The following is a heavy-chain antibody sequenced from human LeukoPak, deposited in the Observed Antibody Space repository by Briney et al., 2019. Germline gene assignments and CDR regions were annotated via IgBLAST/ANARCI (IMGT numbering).Heavy chain of an antibody. D-gene: IGHD3-10*01. CDR1: GYTFTSYD. V-gene: IGHV1-8*03. CDR3: ARGQRITMVRGVIIGYYFDY. J-gene: IGHJ4*02. CDR2: MNPNSGNT. Sequence: ASVKVSCKASGYTFTSYDINWVRQATGQGLEWMGWMNPNSGNTGYAQKSQGRVTITRNTSISTAYMELSSLRSEDTAVYYCARGQRITMVRGVIIGYYFDYWGQGTLVTVSS.